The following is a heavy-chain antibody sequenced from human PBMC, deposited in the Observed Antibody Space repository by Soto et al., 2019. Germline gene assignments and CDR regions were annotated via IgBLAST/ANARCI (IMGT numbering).Heavy chain of an antibody. D-gene: IGHD3-10*01. V-gene: IGHV4-59*01. J-gene: IGHJ6*03. CDR2: IYYSGST. Sequence: SETLSLTCTVSGGSISSYYGSWIRQPPGKGLEWIGYIYYSGSTNYNPSLKSRVTISVDTSKNQFSLKLSSVTAADTAVYYCARAKHYYGSGSYYPPQYYYYYMDVWGKGTTVTVSS. CDR3: ARAKHYYGSGSYYPPQYYYYYMDV. CDR1: GGSISSYY.